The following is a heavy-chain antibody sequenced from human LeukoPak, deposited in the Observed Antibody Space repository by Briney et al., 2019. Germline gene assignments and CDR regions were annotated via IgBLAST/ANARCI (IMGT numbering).Heavy chain of an antibody. D-gene: IGHD3-3*01. V-gene: IGHV4-34*01. CDR2: INHSGST. Sequence: SETLSLTCAVYGGSFSGYYWSWVRQPPGEGLEWIGEINHSGSTNYNPSLKSRVTISVDTSKNQFSLKLSSVTAADTAVYYCARGGYYDFWSGYYNRRYYFDYWGQGTLVTVSS. J-gene: IGHJ4*02. CDR3: ARGGYYDFWSGYYNRRYYFDY. CDR1: GGSFSGYY.